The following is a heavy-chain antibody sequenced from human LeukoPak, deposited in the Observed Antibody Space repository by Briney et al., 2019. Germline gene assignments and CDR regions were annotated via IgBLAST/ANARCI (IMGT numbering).Heavy chain of an antibody. CDR1: GGSISSSSYY. V-gene: IGHV4-39*07. CDR3: ARAERGGLYDY. Sequence: SETLSLTCTVSGGSISSSSYYWGWIRQPPGKGLEWIGSIYYSGSTYYNPSLKSRVTISVDTSKNQFSLKLSSVTAADTAVYYCARAERGGLYDYWGQGTLVTVSS. D-gene: IGHD2-15*01. CDR2: IYYSGST. J-gene: IGHJ4*02.